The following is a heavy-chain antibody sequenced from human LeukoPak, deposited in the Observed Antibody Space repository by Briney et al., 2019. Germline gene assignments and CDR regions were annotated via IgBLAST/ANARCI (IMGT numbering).Heavy chain of an antibody. D-gene: IGHD2-2*01. J-gene: IGHJ4*02. V-gene: IGHV3-53*01. Sequence: PGVSLSLSCAASGFTVSNNHMTWVPQAPGKGLEGVSVIYSGGSTCYADSVKGRFTISRDNSKNTLYLQMDSPRAEDTAVYYCARGTVYCSSTSCLSPFDCWGQGTLVTVSS. CDR2: IYSGGST. CDR1: GFTVSNNH. CDR3: ARGTVYCSSTSCLSPFDC.